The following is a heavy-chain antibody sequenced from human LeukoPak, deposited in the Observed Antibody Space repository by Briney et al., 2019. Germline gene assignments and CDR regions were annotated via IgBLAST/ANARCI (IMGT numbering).Heavy chain of an antibody. CDR3: ARVLLHGDKSAYRPPDY. J-gene: IGHJ4*02. V-gene: IGHV3-7*01. D-gene: IGHD4-17*01. CDR1: GFTFTTYW. CDR2: MKQDGSEK. Sequence: GGSLRLSCAASGFTFTTYWMSWVRQAPGKGLEWVAHMKQDGSEKFYVDSVKGRFTISRDNAKNSLFLQMNSLRAEDTAVYYCARVLLHGDKSAYRPPDYWGQGTLVIVSS.